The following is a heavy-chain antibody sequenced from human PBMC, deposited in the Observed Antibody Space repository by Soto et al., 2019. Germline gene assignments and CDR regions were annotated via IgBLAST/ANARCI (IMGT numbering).Heavy chain of an antibody. D-gene: IGHD3-22*01. CDR1: GGSISSYY. Sequence: QVQLQESGPGLVKPSETLSLTCTVSGGSISSYYWSWIRQPPGKGLEWIGYIYYSGSTNYNPSLKSRVSISVDTSKNQFSRKMSSVTAADTAVYYCARDSYDSPYYYYGMDVWGQGTTVTVSS. CDR2: IYYSGST. J-gene: IGHJ6*02. CDR3: ARDSYDSPYYYYGMDV. V-gene: IGHV4-59*01.